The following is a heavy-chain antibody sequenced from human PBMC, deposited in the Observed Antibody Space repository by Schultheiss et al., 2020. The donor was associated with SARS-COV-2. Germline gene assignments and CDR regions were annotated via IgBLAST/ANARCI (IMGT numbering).Heavy chain of an antibody. V-gene: IGHV3-48*03. CDR1: GFTFSSYE. CDR2: ISSSGSTI. Sequence: GESLKISCAASGFTFSSYEMNWVRQAPGKGLEWVSYISSSGSTIYYADSVKGRFTISRDNAKNTLFLQMNSLRADDSAVYYCATVPAANDAFNIWGQGTMVTVSS. D-gene: IGHD2-2*01. CDR3: ATVPAANDAFNI. J-gene: IGHJ3*02.